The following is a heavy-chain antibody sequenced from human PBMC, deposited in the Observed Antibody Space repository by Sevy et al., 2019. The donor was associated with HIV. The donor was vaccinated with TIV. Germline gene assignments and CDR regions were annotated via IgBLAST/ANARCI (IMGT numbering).Heavy chain of an antibody. CDR2: IWYDGSNK. CDR3: ARDREETAMSFNWFDP. J-gene: IGHJ5*02. V-gene: IGHV3-33*01. Sequence: GGSLRLSCAASGFTFSSYGMHWVRQTPGKGLEWVAVIWYDGSNKYYGDSVKGRFTIYRDNSKNTLWLQMNSLRPEDTAVYYCARDREETAMSFNWFDPWGQGTLVTASS. CDR1: GFTFSSYG. D-gene: IGHD5-18*01.